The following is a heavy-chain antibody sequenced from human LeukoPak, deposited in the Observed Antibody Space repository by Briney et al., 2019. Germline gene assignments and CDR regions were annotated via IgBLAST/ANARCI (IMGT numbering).Heavy chain of an antibody. CDR3: AKFPPKAGGNPNWFDP. D-gene: IGHD4-23*01. CDR1: GFTFSSYA. J-gene: IGHJ5*02. CDR2: ISGSGGST. V-gene: IGHV3-23*01. Sequence: PGGSLRLSCAASGFTFSSYAMSWVRQAPGKGLEWVSAISGSGGSTYYADSVKGRFTISRDNSKNTLYLQMNSLRAEDTAVYYCAKFPPKAGGNPNWFDPWGQGTLVTVSS.